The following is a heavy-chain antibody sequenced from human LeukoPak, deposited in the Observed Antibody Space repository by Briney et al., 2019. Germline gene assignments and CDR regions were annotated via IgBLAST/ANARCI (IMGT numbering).Heavy chain of an antibody. Sequence: ASVKVSCKASGYTFTSYGISWVRQAPGQGLEWMGWISAYNGNTNYAQKLQGRVTMTTDTSTSTAYMELRSLRSDDTAVYYCARTGQNLMVRGVIITNYYGMDVWGQGTTVTVSS. V-gene: IGHV1-18*01. J-gene: IGHJ6*02. CDR1: GYTFTSYG. D-gene: IGHD3-10*01. CDR3: ARTGQNLMVRGVIITNYYGMDV. CDR2: ISAYNGNT.